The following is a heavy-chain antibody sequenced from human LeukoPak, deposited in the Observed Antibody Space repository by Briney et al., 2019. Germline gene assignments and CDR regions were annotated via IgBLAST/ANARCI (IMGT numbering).Heavy chain of an antibody. J-gene: IGHJ4*02. V-gene: IGHV3-15*01. CDR3: TTETGWSVDY. D-gene: IGHD6-19*01. CDR2: IKSKTDGGTT. CDR1: GFTFSSYA. Sequence: GGSLRLSCAASGFTFSSYAMSWVRQAPGKGLEWVGRIKSKTDGGTTDYAAPVKGRFTISRDDSKNTLYLQMNSLKTEDTAVYYCTTETGWSVDYWGQGTLVTVSS.